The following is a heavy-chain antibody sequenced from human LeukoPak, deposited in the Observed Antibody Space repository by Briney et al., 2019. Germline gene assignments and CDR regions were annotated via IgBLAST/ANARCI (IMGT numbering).Heavy chain of an antibody. J-gene: IGHJ6*04. V-gene: IGHV4-30-2*01. D-gene: IGHD3-10*01. CDR2: IYHSGST. CDR3: ARVRGEYYGSGSYRAYYYYGMDV. CDR1: GGSIRSGDYS. Sequence: SQTLSLTCAVSGGSIRSGDYSWDCIRQPPGKGLEWIGYIYHSGSTYYNPSLTSRVTISVDRSKNQFSLNLSSVTAADTAVYYCARVRGEYYGSGSYRAYYYYGMDVWGKGTTVTVSS.